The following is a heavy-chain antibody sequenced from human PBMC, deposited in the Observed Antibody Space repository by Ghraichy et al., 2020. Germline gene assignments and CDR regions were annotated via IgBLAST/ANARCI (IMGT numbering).Heavy chain of an antibody. Sequence: GGSLRLSCAASGFTFSSYAMHWVRQAPGKGLEYVSAISSNGGSTYYANSVKGSFTISRDNSKNTLYLQMGSLRAEDMAVYYCARGYDSSGYYAPPRYWGQGTLVTVSS. CDR2: ISSNGGST. V-gene: IGHV3-64*01. CDR3: ARGYDSSGYYAPPRY. CDR1: GFTFSSYA. J-gene: IGHJ4*02. D-gene: IGHD3-22*01.